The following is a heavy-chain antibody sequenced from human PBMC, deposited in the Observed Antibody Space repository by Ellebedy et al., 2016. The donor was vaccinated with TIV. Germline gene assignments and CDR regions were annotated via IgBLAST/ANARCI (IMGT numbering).Heavy chain of an antibody. CDR3: ARGGEGPLAFWFFAL. D-gene: IGHD3-16*01. Sequence: MPSETLSLTCTVSGGSITGYYWSWIRQPPGKGLEWIGYLSYSGNTNYNPSLKLRVTISGDTSKNQFSLKLSSVPAADTAVYYCARGGEGPLAFWFFALWGRGTLVSVSS. J-gene: IGHJ2*01. CDR2: LSYSGNT. V-gene: IGHV4-59*01. CDR1: GGSITGYY.